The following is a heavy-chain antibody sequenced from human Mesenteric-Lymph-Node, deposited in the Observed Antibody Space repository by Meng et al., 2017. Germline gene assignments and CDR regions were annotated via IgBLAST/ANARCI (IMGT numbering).Heavy chain of an antibody. CDR2: ISWNSGSI. D-gene: IGHD6-19*01. CDR1: GFTFDDYA. J-gene: IGHJ5*02. Sequence: SLKISCAASGFTFDDYAMHWVRQAPGKGLEWVSGISWNSGSIGYADSVKGRFTISRDNAKNSLYLQMNSLRAEDTAVYYCARAGGARRFIAVAGIKGNWFDPWGQGTLVTVSS. V-gene: IGHV3-9*01. CDR3: ARAGGARRFIAVAGIKGNWFDP.